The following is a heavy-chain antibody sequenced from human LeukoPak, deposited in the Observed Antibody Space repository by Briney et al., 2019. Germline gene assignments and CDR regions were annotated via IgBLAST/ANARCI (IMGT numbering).Heavy chain of an antibody. V-gene: IGHV4-59*01. CDR1: GGSISSYY. Sequence: SETLSLTCTVSGGSISSYYWSWIRQPPGKGLEWIGYIYYSGSTNYNPSLKSRVTISVDTSKNQFSLKLSSVTAADTAVYYCARATTVITPPDYWGQGTLVTVSS. CDR3: ARATTVITPPDY. J-gene: IGHJ4*02. D-gene: IGHD4-23*01. CDR2: IYYSGST.